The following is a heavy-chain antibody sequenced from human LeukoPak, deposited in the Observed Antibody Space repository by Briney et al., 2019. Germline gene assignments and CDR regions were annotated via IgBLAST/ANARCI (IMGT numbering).Heavy chain of an antibody. CDR2: ISGSGGST. J-gene: IGHJ4*02. CDR1: GFTFSSYA. Sequence: HPGGSLRLSCAASGFTFSSYAMSWVRQAPGKGLEWVSAISGSGGSTYYADSVKGRFTISRDNSKNTLYLQMNSLRAEDTAVYYCAKRYSGYDSYFDYWGQGTLVTVSS. D-gene: IGHD5-12*01. CDR3: AKRYSGYDSYFDY. V-gene: IGHV3-23*01.